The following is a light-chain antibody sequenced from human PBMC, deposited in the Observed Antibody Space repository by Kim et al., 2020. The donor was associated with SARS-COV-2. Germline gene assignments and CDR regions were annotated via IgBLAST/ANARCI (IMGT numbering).Light chain of an antibody. CDR2: QDS. J-gene: IGLJ2*01. V-gene: IGLV3-1*01. CDR1: KSGDKY. Sequence: SYELTQPPSVSVSPGQTASITCSGDKSGDKYACWYQQKPGQSPVLVIYQDSKRPSGIPERFSGSNSGNTATLTISGPPAMDEADYYCQAWDSSVVFGGGT. CDR3: QAWDSSVV.